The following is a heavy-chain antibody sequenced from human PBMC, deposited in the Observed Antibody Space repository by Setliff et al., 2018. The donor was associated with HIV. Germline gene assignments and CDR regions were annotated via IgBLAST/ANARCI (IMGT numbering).Heavy chain of an antibody. J-gene: IGHJ4*02. CDR2: INTHSGYT. CDR1: GYTFNNYG. Sequence: GASVKVSCKASGYTFNNYGISWVRQAPGQGLEWMGWINTHSGYTNYAQNVQGRVTVTMDTSTSTAYMELSRLESDDTAVYYCARGKTWLRFLDYWGQGTLVTVSS. V-gene: IGHV1-18*01. D-gene: IGHD5-12*01. CDR3: ARGKTWLRFLDY.